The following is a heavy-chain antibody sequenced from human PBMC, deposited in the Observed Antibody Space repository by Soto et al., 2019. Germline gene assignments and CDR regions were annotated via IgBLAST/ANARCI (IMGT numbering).Heavy chain of an antibody. CDR3: VKEMGSSSDS. J-gene: IGHJ4*02. Sequence: GGSLRLSCVGSGFRFDAYVMDWVRQIPGKGLEWVSRITWNSDTIAYADSVKGRFTISRDNARSSLFLQMNSLRSEDTAIYYCVKEMGSSSDSWGQGTQVTVSS. D-gene: IGHD6-6*01. V-gene: IGHV3-9*01. CDR2: ITWNSDTI. CDR1: GFRFDAYV.